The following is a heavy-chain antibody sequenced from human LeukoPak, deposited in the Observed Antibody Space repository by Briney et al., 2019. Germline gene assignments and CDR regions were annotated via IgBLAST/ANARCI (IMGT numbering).Heavy chain of an antibody. Sequence: SVKVSCKASGGTFSSYAISWVRQAPGQGLEWMGRIIPILGIANYAQKFQGGVTITADKSTSTAYMELSSLRSEDTAVYYCARGGRDGYNYPSFDYWGQGTLVTVSS. V-gene: IGHV1-69*04. CDR3: ARGGRDGYNYPSFDY. CDR2: IIPILGIA. J-gene: IGHJ4*02. CDR1: GGTFSSYA. D-gene: IGHD5-24*01.